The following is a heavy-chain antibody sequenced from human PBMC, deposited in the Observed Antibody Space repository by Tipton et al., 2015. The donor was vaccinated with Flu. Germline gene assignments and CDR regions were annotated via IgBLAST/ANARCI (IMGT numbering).Heavy chain of an antibody. CDR3: AKVSSWYFFFDS. Sequence: TLSLTCTVSGGSISSNSYYWGWIRQPPGKGLEWIGSIYYTGNTFYNPSLRSRVTISLDTSKNQFSLRLISVTAADTAVYYCAKVSSWYFFFDSWGQGTQVTVS. J-gene: IGHJ4*02. CDR2: IYYTGNT. CDR1: GGSISSNSYY. V-gene: IGHV4-39*07. D-gene: IGHD6-13*01.